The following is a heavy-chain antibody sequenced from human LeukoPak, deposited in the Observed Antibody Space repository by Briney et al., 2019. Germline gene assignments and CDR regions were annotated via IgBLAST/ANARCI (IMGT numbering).Heavy chain of an antibody. Sequence: SDTVSLTCTVAGASISTYYWSWVRQPPGRGREWLGYIYHTGGTNYNPSRRSRFTLPVNPSKSQFSLKLNSVTAADTAVYYCARGYDRRGYWVSAFDYWGQGTRVTVSS. V-gene: IGHV4-59*08. J-gene: IGHJ4*02. CDR1: GASISTYY. CDR2: IYHTGGT. D-gene: IGHD3-22*01. CDR3: ARGYDRRGYWVSAFDY.